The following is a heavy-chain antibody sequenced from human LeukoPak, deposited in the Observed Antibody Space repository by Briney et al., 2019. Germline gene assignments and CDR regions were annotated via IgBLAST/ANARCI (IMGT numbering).Heavy chain of an antibody. V-gene: IGHV1-18*01. CDR2: ISAYNGNT. CDR3: ARAGYSRFVDDLDY. Sequence: ASVKVSRKAYGYIFTNYGINWVRQAPGQGLEWMGWISAYNGNTKYTQKLQDRVTMTTDTSTSTAYMELKTLRSDDTAVYFCARAGYSRFVDDLDYWGQGTLVTVSS. J-gene: IGHJ4*02. CDR1: GYIFTNYG. D-gene: IGHD1-26*01.